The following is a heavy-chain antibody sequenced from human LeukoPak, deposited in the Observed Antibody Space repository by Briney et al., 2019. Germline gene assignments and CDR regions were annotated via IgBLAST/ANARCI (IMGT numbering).Heavy chain of an antibody. J-gene: IGHJ1*01. CDR3: ARTVGTGVFQH. CDR2: IYYSGGT. Sequence: SQTLSLTCTVSGGSISSGDYYWSWIRQPPGKGLEWIGYIYYSGGTYYNPSLKSRVTISVDTPKNQLSLKLSSVTAADTAVYYCARTVGTGVFQHWGQGTLVTVSS. V-gene: IGHV4-30-4*01. D-gene: IGHD4-23*01. CDR1: GGSISSGDYY.